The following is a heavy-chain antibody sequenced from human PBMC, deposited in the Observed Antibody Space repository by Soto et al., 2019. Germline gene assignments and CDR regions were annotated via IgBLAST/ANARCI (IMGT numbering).Heavy chain of an antibody. V-gene: IGHV1-69*13. D-gene: IGHD6-19*01. Sequence: SVKVSCKVSGGTFSTYPINWVRQAPGQGLEFMGGIIPKFGTTNYAQKFRGTVTITADESTSTAYMELSNLRSEDTAVYYCARGDSNSTGWYIWFDPWGQGTLVTVSS. CDR3: ARGDSNSTGWYIWFDP. CDR1: GGTFSTYP. J-gene: IGHJ5*02. CDR2: IIPKFGTT.